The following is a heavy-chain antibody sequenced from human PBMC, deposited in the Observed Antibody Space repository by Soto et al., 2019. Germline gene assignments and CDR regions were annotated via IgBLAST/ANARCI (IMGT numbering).Heavy chain of an antibody. CDR1: GGSITSYY. V-gene: IGHV4-59*01. CDR2: IYYRGSV. Sequence: PSETLSLTCTVSGGSITSYYWSWIRQSPGKGLEWIGYIYYRGSVNNNPSLKSRVTISIDTSKNQFSLKLTSVTAADTAVYYCARGPYYYDSSGYWDYWGQGTLVTVSS. D-gene: IGHD3-22*01. J-gene: IGHJ4*02. CDR3: ARGPYYYDSSGYWDY.